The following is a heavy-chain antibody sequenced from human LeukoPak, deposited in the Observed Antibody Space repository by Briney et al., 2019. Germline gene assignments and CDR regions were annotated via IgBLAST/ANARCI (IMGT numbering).Heavy chain of an antibody. CDR3: AREPISSGTYYPRSDY. V-gene: IGHV3-30-3*01. D-gene: IGHD3-10*01. CDR1: GFTFSSYA. J-gene: IGHJ4*02. Sequence: PGRSLRLSCAASGFTFSSYAMHWVRQAPGKGLEWVAVISYDGSNKYYADSVKGRFTISRDNSKNTLYLQMNSLRADDTAVYYCAREPISSGTYYPRSDYWGQGTLVTVSS. CDR2: ISYDGSNK.